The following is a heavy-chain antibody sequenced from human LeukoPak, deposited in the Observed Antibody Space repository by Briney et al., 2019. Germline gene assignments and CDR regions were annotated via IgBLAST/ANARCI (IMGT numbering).Heavy chain of an antibody. D-gene: IGHD3-16*01. CDR1: GYTFTGYY. J-gene: IGHJ4*02. CDR2: INPNSGGT. V-gene: IGHV1-2*02. Sequence: ASVKVSCKASGYTFTGYYMHWVRQAPGQGLEWMGWINPNSGGTNYAQKFQGRVTMTEDTSTDTAYMELSSLRSEDTAVYYCATSSYYDYPFDYWGQGTLVTVSS. CDR3: ATSSYYDYPFDY.